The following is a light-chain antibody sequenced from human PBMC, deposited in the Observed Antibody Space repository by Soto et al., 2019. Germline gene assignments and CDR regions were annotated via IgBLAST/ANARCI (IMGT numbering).Light chain of an antibody. V-gene: IGLV2-14*01. CDR3: TSYTPIVTLGSV. Sequence: QSVLAQPASVSGSPGQSITISCTRTSSDIGGYNSVSWYQQHPGRAPRLIIYEVTNRPSGVSNRFSASKSGNTASLTISGLQAEDEADYYCTSYTPIVTLGSVFGTGTKVTVL. CDR2: EVT. J-gene: IGLJ1*01. CDR1: SSDIGGYNS.